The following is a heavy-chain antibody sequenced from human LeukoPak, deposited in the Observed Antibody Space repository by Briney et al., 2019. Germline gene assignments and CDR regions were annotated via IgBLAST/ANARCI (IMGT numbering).Heavy chain of an antibody. CDR1: GYTFTGYY. J-gene: IGHJ4*02. D-gene: IGHD6-19*01. V-gene: IGHV1-2*02. Sequence: ASVKVSCKASGYTFTGYYMHWVRQAPGQGLEWMGWINPNSGGTNYAQKFHGRVTMTRDTSISTAYMELSRLRSDDTAVYYCARGHGSGWYVDYWGQGTLVTVSS. CDR3: ARGHGSGWYVDY. CDR2: INPNSGGT.